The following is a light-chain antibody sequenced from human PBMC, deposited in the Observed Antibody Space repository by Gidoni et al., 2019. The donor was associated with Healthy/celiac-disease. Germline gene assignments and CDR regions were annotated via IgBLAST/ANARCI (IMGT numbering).Light chain of an antibody. CDR1: QSVSSY. J-gene: IGKJ4*01. V-gene: IGKV3-11*01. CDR2: DAS. Sequence: EIVLTQSPATLSLSPGERATLSCRASQSVSSYLAWYQQKPGKAPRLLIYDASNRATGIPARFSGSESGTDFTLTISSLEPEDFAVYYCQQRSNWSPLTFGGGTKVEIK. CDR3: QQRSNWSPLT.